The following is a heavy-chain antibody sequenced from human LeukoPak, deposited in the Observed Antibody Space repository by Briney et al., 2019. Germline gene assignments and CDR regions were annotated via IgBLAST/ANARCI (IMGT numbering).Heavy chain of an antibody. D-gene: IGHD6-19*01. Sequence: SETLSLTCDVSGGSISNTNWWSWVRQPPGQGLEWIGEVSLAGQTNYNPSLNGRVTISVDTSKNQFSLKLSSVTAADTAVYYCARLIFDSSGWCLDYWGQGTLVTVSS. CDR1: GGSISNTNW. V-gene: IGHV4-4*02. CDR3: ARLIFDSSGWCLDY. CDR2: VSLAGQT. J-gene: IGHJ4*02.